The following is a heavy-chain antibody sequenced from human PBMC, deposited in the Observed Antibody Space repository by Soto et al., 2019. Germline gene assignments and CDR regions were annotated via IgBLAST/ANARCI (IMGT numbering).Heavy chain of an antibody. CDR2: INPTGGRA. Sequence: ASVKVSCKASGYTFSSYGLSWVRQAPGQGLEWMGVINPTGGRASYAPKFQGRVTLTRDTSTSTAYMELSSLRSDDTAVYFCSRLTTMVREINDDPFDFWGQGTLVTVSS. CDR3: SRLTTMVREINDDPFDF. D-gene: IGHD3-10*01. CDR1: GYTFSSYG. V-gene: IGHV1-46*03. J-gene: IGHJ4*03.